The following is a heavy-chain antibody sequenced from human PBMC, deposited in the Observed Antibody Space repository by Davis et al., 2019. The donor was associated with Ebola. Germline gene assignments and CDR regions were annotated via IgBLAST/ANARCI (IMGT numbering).Heavy chain of an antibody. CDR1: GYTFTSYD. CDR3: ATIGYYYDSSGYSYYYYGMDV. V-gene: IGHV1-8*01. Sequence: ASVKVSCKASGYTFTSYDINWVRQATGQGLEWMGWMNPNSGNTGYAQKFQGRVTMTRNTSISTAYMELRSLRSDDTAVYYCATIGYYYDSSGYSYYYYGMDVWGQGTTVTVSS. J-gene: IGHJ6*02. CDR2: MNPNSGNT. D-gene: IGHD3-22*01.